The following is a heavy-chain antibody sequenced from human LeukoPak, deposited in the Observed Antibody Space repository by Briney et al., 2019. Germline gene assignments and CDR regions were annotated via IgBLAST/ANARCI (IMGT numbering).Heavy chain of an antibody. V-gene: IGHV4-31*03. D-gene: IGHD3-10*01. CDR1: GGSISSGGYY. Sequence: SETLSLTCTVSGGSISSGGYYWSWIRQHPGKGLEWIGYIYYSGSTYYNPPLKSRVTISVDTSKNQFSLKLSSVTAADTAVYYCARDRGDWGFDYWGQGTLVTVSS. CDR3: ARDRGDWGFDY. J-gene: IGHJ4*02. CDR2: IYYSGST.